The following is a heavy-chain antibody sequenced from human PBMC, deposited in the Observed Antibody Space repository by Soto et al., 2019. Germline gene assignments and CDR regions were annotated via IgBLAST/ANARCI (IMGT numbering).Heavy chain of an antibody. CDR2: FCAYNGHT. Sequence: ASVWVACEGSGYSFAYSGIWLVRQAGREVLGSGGFFCAYNGHTKNAQKLQSRVTITTDTPTSTAYMELRSLKSDDTAVYYCAREDYYDSSGYLPVRYYFGMDVWGQGTTVTVSS. D-gene: IGHD3-22*01. CDR1: GYSFAYSG. J-gene: IGHJ6*02. CDR3: AREDYYDSSGYLPVRYYFGMDV. V-gene: IGHV1-18*01.